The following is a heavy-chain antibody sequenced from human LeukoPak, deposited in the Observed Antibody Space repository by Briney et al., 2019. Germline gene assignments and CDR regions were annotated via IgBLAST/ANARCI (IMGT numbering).Heavy chain of an antibody. CDR2: IYHDGNT. CDR3: ARSPSGGGKDAFDI. J-gene: IGHJ3*02. Sequence: SGTLSLTCAVSGGSISSSPWCSWVRQPPGKGLEWIGTIYHDGNTDYNPSLKSRVTISVDKAKNQLALKLTSVTAADTAVYYCARSPSGGGKDAFDIWGQGTMVTVSS. V-gene: IGHV4-4*02. CDR1: GGSISSSPW. D-gene: IGHD2-2*01.